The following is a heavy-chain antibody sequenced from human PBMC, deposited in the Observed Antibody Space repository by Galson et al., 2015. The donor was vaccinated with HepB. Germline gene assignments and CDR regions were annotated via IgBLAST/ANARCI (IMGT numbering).Heavy chain of an antibody. J-gene: IGHJ4*02. CDR3: VREVRNGWYYFDY. V-gene: IGHV3-33*01. CDR2: IWYDGTNK. Sequence: SLRLSCAASGFTFSTYGLHWVRQAPGKGLEWVSVIWYDGTNKYYADSVKGRFTISRDNSENTLYLQMNSLRAEDSAVYYCVREVRNGWYYFDYWGQGTQVTVST. CDR1: GFTFSTYG. D-gene: IGHD2-15*01.